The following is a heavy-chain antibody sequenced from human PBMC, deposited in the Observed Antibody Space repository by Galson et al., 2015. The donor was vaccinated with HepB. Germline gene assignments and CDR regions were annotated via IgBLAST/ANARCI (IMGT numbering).Heavy chain of an antibody. CDR1: GYSFTSYW. J-gene: IGHJ6*02. CDR2: IYPGDSDT. CDR3: ARTCSGGSCYSDYYGMDV. V-gene: IGHV5-51*03. Sequence: QSGAEVKKPGESLKISCKGSGYSFTSYWIGWVRQMPGKGLEWMGIIYPGDSDTRYSPSFQGQVTISADKSISTAYLQWSSLKASDTAMYYCARTCSGGSCYSDYYGMDVWGQGTTVTVSS. D-gene: IGHD2-15*01.